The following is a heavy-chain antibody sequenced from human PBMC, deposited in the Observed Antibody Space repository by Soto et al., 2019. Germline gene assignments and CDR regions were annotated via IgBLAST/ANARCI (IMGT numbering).Heavy chain of an antibody. CDR3: ARDAVPFDGIWVAQD. CDR1: GFTFSDYA. Sequence: GGSLRLSCAASGFTFSDYAIIWIRQVPGKGLQWVSGLYGNGGGIHYADSVKGRFTISRDNSAYSAYLQMNNLRVEDTAVYSWARDAVPFDGIWVAQDWGQGTVVTVSS. CDR2: LYGNGGGI. J-gene: IGHJ4*02. D-gene: IGHD3-9*01. V-gene: IGHV3-23*01.